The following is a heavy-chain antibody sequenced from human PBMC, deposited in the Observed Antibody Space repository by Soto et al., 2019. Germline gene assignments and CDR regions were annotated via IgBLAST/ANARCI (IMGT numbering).Heavy chain of an antibody. Sequence: GGSLRLSCAASGFTFSSYAMSWVRQAPGKGLEWVSAISGSGGSTYYAGSVKGRFTISRDNSKNTLYLQMNSLRAEDTAVYYCAKRIGDILTGDAFDIWGQGTMVTVSS. D-gene: IGHD3-9*01. CDR2: ISGSGGST. J-gene: IGHJ3*02. CDR1: GFTFSSYA. V-gene: IGHV3-23*01. CDR3: AKRIGDILTGDAFDI.